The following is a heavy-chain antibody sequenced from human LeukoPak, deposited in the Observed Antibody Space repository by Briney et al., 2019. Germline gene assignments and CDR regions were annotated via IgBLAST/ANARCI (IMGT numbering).Heavy chain of an antibody. Sequence: GGSLRLSREASGFTFSNYGMHWVRQAPGKGLEWVAVIWYDGSNRYYVDSVKGRFTISRDNSKNTLYLQMNSLRAEDTAVYYCARERSSSCFDYWGQGTLVTVSS. V-gene: IGHV3-33*01. CDR1: GFTFSNYG. J-gene: IGHJ4*02. CDR2: IWYDGSNR. CDR3: ARERSSSCFDY. D-gene: IGHD6-6*01.